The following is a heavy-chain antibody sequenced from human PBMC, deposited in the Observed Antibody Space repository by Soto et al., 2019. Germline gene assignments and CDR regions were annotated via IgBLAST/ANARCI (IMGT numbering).Heavy chain of an antibody. Sequence: GGSLRLSCAASGFTFSSFGMNWVRQAPGKGLEWVSSISSGGTYIYYADSMKGRFTISRDNAKNSLYLQLNSLRGDDTAVYYFARVGGSCSSPSCYAYFDSWGQGTLVTVSS. CDR2: ISSGGTYI. J-gene: IGHJ4*02. D-gene: IGHD2-2*01. CDR1: GFTFSSFG. V-gene: IGHV3-21*01. CDR3: ARVGGSCSSPSCYAYFDS.